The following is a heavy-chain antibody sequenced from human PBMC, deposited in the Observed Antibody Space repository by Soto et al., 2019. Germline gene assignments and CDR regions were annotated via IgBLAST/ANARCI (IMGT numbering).Heavy chain of an antibody. D-gene: IGHD3-22*01. V-gene: IGHV1-69*13. J-gene: IGHJ3*02. Sequence: SVKVSCKASGGTFSSYAVSWVRQAPGQGLEWMGGIIPIFGTANYAQKFQGRVTITADESTSTAYMELSSLRSEDTAVYYCARDYYDSRRTENSDAFDIWGQGTMVTVS. CDR2: IIPIFGTA. CDR3: ARDYYDSRRTENSDAFDI. CDR1: GGTFSSYA.